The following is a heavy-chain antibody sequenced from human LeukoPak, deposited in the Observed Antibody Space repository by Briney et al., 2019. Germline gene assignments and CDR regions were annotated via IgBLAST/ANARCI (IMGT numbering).Heavy chain of an antibody. J-gene: IGHJ4*02. CDR3: ARPSVEAATDAVIDY. CDR2: IYPPPSHT. V-gene: IGHV5-51*01. Sequence: GGSLQISCKGSGYSFTTYWIAWVRQVPGKGLEGMGIIYPPPSHTPSRPSFHRPLPLSADTSIPTAYLQWSSLKASHTAMYYCARPSVEAATDAVIDYWGQGTLVTVSS. D-gene: IGHD5-24*01. CDR1: GYSFTTYW.